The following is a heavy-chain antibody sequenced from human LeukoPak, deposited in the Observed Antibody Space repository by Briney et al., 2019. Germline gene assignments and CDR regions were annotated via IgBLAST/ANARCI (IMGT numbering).Heavy chain of an antibody. V-gene: IGHV1-2*02. J-gene: IGHJ4*02. CDR2: INPNSGGT. CDR1: GYTFTGYY. D-gene: IGHD5-24*01. Sequence: ASVKFSRKASGYTFTGYYMHWVRQAPGQGLEWMGWINPNSGGTNYAQKFQGRVTMTRDTSISTAYMGLSRLRSDDTAVYYCARDAVGGYKPFDYWGQGTLVTVSS. CDR3: ARDAVGGYKPFDY.